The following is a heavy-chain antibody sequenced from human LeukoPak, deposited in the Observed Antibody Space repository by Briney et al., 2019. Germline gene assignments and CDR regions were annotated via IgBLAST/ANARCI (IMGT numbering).Heavy chain of an antibody. Sequence: ASVKVSCKASGGTFSSYAISWVRQAPGQGLEWMGGIIPIFGTANYAQKFQGRVTITTDESTSTAYKELSSLRSEDTAVYYCARDRAYDLWSGSIWGQGTMVTVSS. V-gene: IGHV1-69*05. D-gene: IGHD3-3*01. CDR3: ARDRAYDLWSGSI. CDR2: IIPIFGTA. CDR1: GGTFSSYA. J-gene: IGHJ3*02.